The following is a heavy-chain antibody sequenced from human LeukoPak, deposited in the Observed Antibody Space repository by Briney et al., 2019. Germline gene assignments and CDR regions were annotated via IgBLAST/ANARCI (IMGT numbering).Heavy chain of an antibody. CDR2: INHSGST. Sequence: PSETLSLTCAVYGGSFSGYYWSWIRQPPGKGLEWIGEINHSGSTNYNPSLKSRVTISVDTSKNQFSLKLSSVTAADTAVYYCARLGGDCSSTSCYKGALDYWGQGTLVTVSS. D-gene: IGHD2-2*02. CDR1: GGSFSGYY. J-gene: IGHJ4*02. V-gene: IGHV4-34*01. CDR3: ARLGGDCSSTSCYKGALDY.